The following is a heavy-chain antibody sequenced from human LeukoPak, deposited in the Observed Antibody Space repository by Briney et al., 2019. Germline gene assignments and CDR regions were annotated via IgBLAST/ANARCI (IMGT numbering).Heavy chain of an antibody. CDR2: LSGGGGST. Sequence: GGSLRLSRAASGFTFSSYAMTWVRQAPRKGLEWVSSLSGGGGSTYYADSVKGRFTISRDNSENTLYLQMNSLRAEDTAVYFCAKVIIGGTMLPFDYWGQGTLVTVSS. V-gene: IGHV3-23*01. CDR1: GFTFSSYA. J-gene: IGHJ4*02. D-gene: IGHD1-7*01. CDR3: AKVIIGGTMLPFDY.